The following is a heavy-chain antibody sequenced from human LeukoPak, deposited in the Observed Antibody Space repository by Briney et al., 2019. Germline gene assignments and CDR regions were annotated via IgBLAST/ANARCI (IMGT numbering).Heavy chain of an antibody. CDR1: GFTVSDFY. CDR2: IRSGGTYA. D-gene: IGHD3-10*01. CDR3: ARDLYDSGSYGFDY. V-gene: IGHV3-11*06. Sequence: PGGSLRLSWAAAGFTVSDFYMSWIRQAPRKWREWVSYIRSGGTYANYADSVKGRFTISRDTAKKLLYLQMNSLRPEDTAVYYCARDLYDSGSYGFDYWGQRTLVTVSS. J-gene: IGHJ4*02.